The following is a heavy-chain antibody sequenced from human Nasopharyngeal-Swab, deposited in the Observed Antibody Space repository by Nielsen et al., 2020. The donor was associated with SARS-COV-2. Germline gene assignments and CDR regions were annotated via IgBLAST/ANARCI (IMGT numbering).Heavy chain of an antibody. J-gene: IGHJ6*03. CDR3: ARERDELRYFDSPYMDV. D-gene: IGHD3-9*01. Sequence: GESLKISCAASGFTFSSYWMGWVRQAPGKGLEWVANIKQDGSEKYYVDSVKGRFTISRDNAKNSLYPQMNSLRAEDTAVYYCARERDELRYFDSPYMDVWGKGTTVTVSS. CDR2: IKQDGSEK. V-gene: IGHV3-7*03. CDR1: GFTFSSYW.